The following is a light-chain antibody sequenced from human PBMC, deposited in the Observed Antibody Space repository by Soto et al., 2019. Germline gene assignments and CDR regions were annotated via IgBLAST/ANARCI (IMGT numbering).Light chain of an antibody. CDR3: QQQYNFPFT. J-gene: IGKJ3*01. V-gene: IGKV4-1*01. CDR1: QSILYSSNNKNY. CDR2: WAS. Sequence: DIVMTQSPDSLAVSLGERATINCKSSQSILYSSNNKNYLAWYQQKLGQPPKLLIYWASTRESGVPDRFSGSGSGTDFTLTISSLQAEDVAVYYCQQQYNFPFTFGPGTKVDVK.